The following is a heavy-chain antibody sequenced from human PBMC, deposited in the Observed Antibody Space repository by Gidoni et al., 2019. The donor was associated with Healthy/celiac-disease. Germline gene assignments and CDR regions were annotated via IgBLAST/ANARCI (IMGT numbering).Heavy chain of an antibody. J-gene: IGHJ4*02. Sequence: TVSGFSLSNARMGVSWIRQPPGKALEWLAHIFSNDEKSYSTSLKSRLNISKDTSKSQVVLTMTNMDPVDTATYYCARIIPEFHVAGRLAHNWGSALSFDYWGQGTLVTVSS. CDR2: IFSNDEK. CDR3: ARIIPEFHVAGRLAHNWGSALSFDY. CDR1: GFSLSNARMG. V-gene: IGHV2-26*01. D-gene: IGHD7-27*01.